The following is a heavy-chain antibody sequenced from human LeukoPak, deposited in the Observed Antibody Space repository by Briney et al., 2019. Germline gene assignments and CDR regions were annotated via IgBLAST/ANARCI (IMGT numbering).Heavy chain of an antibody. D-gene: IGHD5-18*01. CDR3: ATGLKTAVGPYKGYHYYMDV. CDR1: GFTFSDYY. CDR2: ISSSGTTI. V-gene: IGHV3-11*01. J-gene: IGHJ6*03. Sequence: PGGSLRLSCAASGFTFSDYYMSWIRQAPGKGLECIAYISSSGTTIHDADFVKGRFTISRDNAKNSLYLQMNSLRAEDTAVYYCATGLKTAVGPYKGYHYYMDVWGKGTTVTVSS.